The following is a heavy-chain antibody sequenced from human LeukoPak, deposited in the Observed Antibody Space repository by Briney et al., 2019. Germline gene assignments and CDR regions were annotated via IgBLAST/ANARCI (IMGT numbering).Heavy chain of an antibody. J-gene: IGHJ4*02. V-gene: IGHV1-69*13. CDR1: GYTFTSYD. CDR3: ARGEVPAHYFDY. CDR2: IIPIFGTP. D-gene: IGHD2-2*01. Sequence: SVKVSCKASGYTFTSYDINWVRQAPGQGLEWMGGIIPIFGTPNYARKFQGRVTITADESTSTAYMELSSLRSEDTAMYYCARGEVPAHYFDYWGQGTLVTVSS.